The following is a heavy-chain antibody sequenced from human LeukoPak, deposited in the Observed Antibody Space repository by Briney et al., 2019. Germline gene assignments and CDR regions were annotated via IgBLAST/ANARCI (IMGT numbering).Heavy chain of an antibody. CDR2: INSGGTTT. CDR3: LRGDSRDF. CDR1: GFAFSTYT. V-gene: IGHV3-21*06. J-gene: IGHJ4*02. Sequence: GGSLGLSCAACGFAFSTYTMNLARQAPGKRLEWVASINSGGTTTHYAFSVKGRFTISRDNAQNVLYLQMNGLRGDDAAVYYCLRGDSRDFWGQGTLVTVSS. D-gene: IGHD3-22*01.